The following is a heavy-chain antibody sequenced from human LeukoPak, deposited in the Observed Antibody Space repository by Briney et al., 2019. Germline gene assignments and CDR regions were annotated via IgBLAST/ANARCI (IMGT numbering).Heavy chain of an antibody. CDR2: ISGSGGAT. CDR3: AKGLRSTDY. Sequence: GGTLRLSCAASGFTFNTYGMSWVRQAPGKGLEWVSGISGSGGATYYADSVKGRFTISRDNSKNTLYLQMNSLRAEDTAVYYCAKGLRSTDYWGQGTLVTVSS. D-gene: IGHD4-17*01. CDR1: GFTFNTYG. V-gene: IGHV3-23*01. J-gene: IGHJ4*02.